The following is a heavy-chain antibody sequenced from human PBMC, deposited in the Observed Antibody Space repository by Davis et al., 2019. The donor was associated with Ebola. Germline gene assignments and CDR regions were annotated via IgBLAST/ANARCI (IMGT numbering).Heavy chain of an antibody. CDR2: INPSGGST. CDR1: GYTFTSYY. D-gene: IGHD3-10*01. CDR3: ARDLWFRADAFDI. J-gene: IGHJ3*02. V-gene: IGHV1-46*01. Sequence: AASVTVSCKASGYTFTSYYMHWVRQAPGQGLEWMGIINPSGGSTSYAQKFQGRVTMTRDTSTSTVYMELSSLRSEDTAVYYCARDLWFRADAFDIWGKGTMVTVSS.